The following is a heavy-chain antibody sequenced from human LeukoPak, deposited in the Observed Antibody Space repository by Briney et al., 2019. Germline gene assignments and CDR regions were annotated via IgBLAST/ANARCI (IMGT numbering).Heavy chain of an antibody. CDR1: GFTFSSYG. D-gene: IGHD3-10*01. CDR2: ISYDGSNK. Sequence: GGSLRLSCAASGFTFSSYGMHWVRQAPGKGLEWVAVISYDGSNKYCADSVKGRFTISRDNSKNTLYLQMNSLRAEDTAVYYCAKDYLYYYGSGSYYKPPDYWGQGTLVTVSS. V-gene: IGHV3-30*18. J-gene: IGHJ4*02. CDR3: AKDYLYYYGSGSYYKPPDY.